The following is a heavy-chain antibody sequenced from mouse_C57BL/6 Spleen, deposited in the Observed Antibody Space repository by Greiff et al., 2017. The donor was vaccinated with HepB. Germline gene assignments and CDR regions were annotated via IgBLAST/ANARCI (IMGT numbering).Heavy chain of an antibody. CDR2: INPNNGGT. V-gene: IGHV1-26*01. Sequence: EVQLQQSGPELVKPGASVKISCKASGYTFTDYYMNWVKQSHGKSLEWIGDINPNNGGTSYNQKFKGKATLTVDKSSSTAYMELRSLESEDSAVYYGARYGSSGLFAYWGQGTLVTVSA. CDR1: GYTFTDYY. CDR3: ARYGSSGLFAY. J-gene: IGHJ3*01. D-gene: IGHD3-2*02.